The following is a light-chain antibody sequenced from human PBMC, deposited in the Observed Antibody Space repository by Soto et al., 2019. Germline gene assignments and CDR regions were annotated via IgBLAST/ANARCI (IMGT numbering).Light chain of an antibody. CDR1: QSISSY. Sequence: EIVLTQSPDPLSLSPGDRATLSCRASQSISSYLAWYQQKPGQSPRLLIYDASNRATGIPARFSGSGSGTDFTLTISSLEPEDFAVYYCQQRSDWPPITFGQGTLLEVK. CDR2: DAS. CDR3: QQRSDWPPIT. J-gene: IGKJ5*01. V-gene: IGKV3-11*01.